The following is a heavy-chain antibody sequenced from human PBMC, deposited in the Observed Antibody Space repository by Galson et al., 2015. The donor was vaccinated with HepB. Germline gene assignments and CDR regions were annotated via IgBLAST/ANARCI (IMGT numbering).Heavy chain of an antibody. CDR1: GYIFTDFG. J-gene: IGHJ4*02. CDR3: ARFHLTGRKYYFDY. Sequence: SVKVSCKASGYIFTDFGISWVRQAPGQGLEWMGWISAYNGNMKYAQTLQGRVIMTTDTSASTAYMELSSLRSEDTAVYYCARFHLTGRKYYFDYWGQGTLVTVSS. D-gene: IGHD1-20*01. CDR2: ISAYNGNM. V-gene: IGHV1-18*04.